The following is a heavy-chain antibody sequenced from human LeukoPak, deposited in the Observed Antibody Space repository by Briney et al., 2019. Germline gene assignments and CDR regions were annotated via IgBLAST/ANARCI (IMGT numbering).Heavy chain of an antibody. Sequence: SETLSLTCTVSGGSISSYYWSWIRQPPGKGLEWIGYIYYSGISSYNPSLKSRLTISVDTSKNQFSLKLSSVTAADTAVYYCASFKAGHDAFDIWGQGTMVTVSS. CDR1: GGSISSYY. V-gene: IGHV4-59*01. CDR2: IYYSGIS. J-gene: IGHJ3*02. CDR3: ASFKAGHDAFDI. D-gene: IGHD6-25*01.